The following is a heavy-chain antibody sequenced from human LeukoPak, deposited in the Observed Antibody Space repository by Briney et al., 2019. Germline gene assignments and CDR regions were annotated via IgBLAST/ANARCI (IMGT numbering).Heavy chain of an antibody. J-gene: IGHJ4*02. V-gene: IGHV4-34*01. Sequence: SETLSLTCTVSGGSISSYYWSWIRQPPGKGLEWIGEINHSGSTNYNPSLKSRVTISVDTSKNQFSLKLSSVTAADTAVYYCARGRAGYTAGRKFDYWGQGTLVTVSS. CDR3: ARGRAGYTAGRKFDY. D-gene: IGHD5-18*01. CDR1: GGSISSYY. CDR2: INHSGST.